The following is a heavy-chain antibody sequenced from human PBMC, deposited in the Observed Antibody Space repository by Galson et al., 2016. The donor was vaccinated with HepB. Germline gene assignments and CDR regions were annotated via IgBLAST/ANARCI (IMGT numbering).Heavy chain of an antibody. Sequence: PALVKPTQTLTLTCTFSGFSLITSGMCVSWIRQPPGKALEWLAVIDWDDDKYYNTSLEARLTISKDTSKNQVVLTMTNMDPVDTATYYCARTPAAMPERVYYFDYWGQGTLVTVSS. J-gene: IGHJ4*02. CDR2: IDWDDDK. D-gene: IGHD2-2*01. V-gene: IGHV2-70*01. CDR3: ARTPAAMPERVYYFDY. CDR1: GFSLITSGMC.